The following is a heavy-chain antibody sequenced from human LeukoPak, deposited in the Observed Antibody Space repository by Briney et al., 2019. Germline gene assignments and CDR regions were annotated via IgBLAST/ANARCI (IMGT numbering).Heavy chain of an antibody. CDR2: ISSSGGSI. J-gene: IGHJ4*02. CDR1: GFTFSDYY. CDR3: ARASVVTSPFDY. D-gene: IGHD4-23*01. Sequence: GGSLRLSSAASGFTFSDYYMSWIRQAPGKGLEWVSYISSSGGSIYYADSVKGRFTISRDNAKNSLYLQMNTLRADDTAVYYCARASVVTSPFDYWGQGTLVTVSS. V-gene: IGHV3-11*01.